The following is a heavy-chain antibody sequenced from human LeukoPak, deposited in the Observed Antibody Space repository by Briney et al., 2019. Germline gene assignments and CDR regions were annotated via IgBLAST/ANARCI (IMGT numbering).Heavy chain of an antibody. CDR3: ARGIVVVAQLGYYYYYMDV. V-gene: IGHV4-38-2*02. J-gene: IGHJ6*03. D-gene: IGHD2-15*01. Sequence: PSETLSLTCTVSGYSISSGYYWGWIRQPPGKGLEWIGSIYHSGSTNYNPSLKSRVTISVDTSKNQFSLKLSSVTAADTAVYYCARGIVVVAQLGYYYYYMDVWGKGTTVTISS. CDR1: GYSISSGYY. CDR2: IYHSGST.